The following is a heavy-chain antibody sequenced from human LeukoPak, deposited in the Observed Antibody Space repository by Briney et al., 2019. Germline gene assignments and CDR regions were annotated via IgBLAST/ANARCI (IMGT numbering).Heavy chain of an antibody. V-gene: IGHV1-2*06. CDR3: ARAPRQYYYDSSGYHY. CDR2: INPNSGGE. CDR1: GYTFTGYY. Sequence: GASVKVSCKASGYTFTGYYMHWVRQAPGQGLEWMGRINPNSGGENYAQKLQGRVTMTTDTSTSTAYMELRSLRSDDTAVYYCARAPRQYYYDSSGYHYWGQGTLVTVSS. J-gene: IGHJ4*02. D-gene: IGHD3-22*01.